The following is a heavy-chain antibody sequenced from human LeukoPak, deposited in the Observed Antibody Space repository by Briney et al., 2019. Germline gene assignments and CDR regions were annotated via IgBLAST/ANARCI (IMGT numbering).Heavy chain of an antibody. CDR3: AREVWGPEY. CDR2: IKQDGSDK. D-gene: IGHD1-14*01. Sequence: GSLRLSCAASGFTFTKYWMTWVRQAPGKGLEWVANIKQDGSDKNYMDSVKGRFTISRDNTKNSVYLQMSSLRAEDTAVYYCAREVWGPEYWGQGTLVTVSS. V-gene: IGHV3-7*01. CDR1: GFTFTKYW. J-gene: IGHJ4*02.